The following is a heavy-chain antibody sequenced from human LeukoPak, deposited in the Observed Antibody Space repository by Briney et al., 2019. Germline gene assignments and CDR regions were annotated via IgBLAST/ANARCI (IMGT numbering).Heavy chain of an antibody. V-gene: IGHV4-34*01. J-gene: IGHJ5*02. Sequence: SETLSLNCAVYGGSFSGYYWSWIRQPPGKGLEWIGEINHSGSTNYNPSLKSRVTISVDTSKNQFSLKLSSVTAADTAVYYCARGRGTIFSRVSWFDPWGQGTLVTVSS. CDR3: ARGRGTIFSRVSWFDP. CDR2: INHSGST. D-gene: IGHD3-9*01. CDR1: GGSFSGYY.